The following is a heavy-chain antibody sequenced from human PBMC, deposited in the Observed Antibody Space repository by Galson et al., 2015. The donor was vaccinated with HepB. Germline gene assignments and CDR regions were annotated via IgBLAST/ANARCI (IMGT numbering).Heavy chain of an antibody. J-gene: IGHJ4*02. Sequence: SLRLSCAASGFTFSSYSMNWVRQAPGKGLEWVSYISSSSSTIYYADSVKGRFTISRDNAKNSLYLQMNSLRAEDTAVYYCARGERVVVPAAMDYWGQGTLVTVSS. D-gene: IGHD2-2*01. CDR1: GFTFSSYS. CDR3: ARGERVVVPAAMDY. CDR2: ISSSSSTI. V-gene: IGHV3-48*01.